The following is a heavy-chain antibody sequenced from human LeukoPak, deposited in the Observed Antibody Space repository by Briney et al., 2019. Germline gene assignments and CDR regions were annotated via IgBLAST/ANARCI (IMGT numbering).Heavy chain of an antibody. CDR2: IIPIFGTA. CDR3: ARLRSGGSGSYVYYFDY. V-gene: IGHV1-69*13. CDR1: GGTFSSYA. D-gene: IGHD3-10*01. Sequence: SVKVSCKASGGTFSSYAISWVRQAPGQGLEWMGGIIPIFGTANYAQKFQGRVTITADESTSTAYMELSSLRSEDTAVYYCARLRSGGSGSYVYYFDYWGQGTLVTVSS. J-gene: IGHJ4*02.